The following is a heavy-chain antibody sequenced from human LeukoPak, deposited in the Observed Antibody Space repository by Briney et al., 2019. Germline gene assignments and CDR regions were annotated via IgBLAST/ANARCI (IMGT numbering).Heavy chain of an antibody. J-gene: IGHJ4*02. CDR2: TYYRCKWYN. CDR3: ARDLGTTGWHTFDY. Sequence: SQTLSLTCAVSGDSVSSKNGAWNWIRQSPSRGLEWLGRTYYRCKWYNDYAESMEGRMTISQDTSKNQYSLQLNSVTPDDTAVYYCARDLGTTGWHTFDYWGQGTLATVSS. CDR1: GDSVSSKNGA. D-gene: IGHD6-19*01. V-gene: IGHV6-1*01.